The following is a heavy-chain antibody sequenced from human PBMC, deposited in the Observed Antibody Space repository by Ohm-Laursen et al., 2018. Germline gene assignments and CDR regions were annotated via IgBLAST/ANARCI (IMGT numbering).Heavy chain of an antibody. J-gene: IGHJ2*01. CDR1: GFTVSSNY. V-gene: IGHV3-21*04. D-gene: IGHD3-22*01. CDR2: ISSSSSYI. Sequence: SLRLSCAASGFTVSSNYIAWVRQAPGKGLEWVSSISSSSSYIYYADSVKGRFTISRDNAKNSLYLQMNSLRAEDTAVYYCAKDPAYYYDSSGYPNWYFDLWGRGTLVTVSS. CDR3: AKDPAYYYDSSGYPNWYFDL.